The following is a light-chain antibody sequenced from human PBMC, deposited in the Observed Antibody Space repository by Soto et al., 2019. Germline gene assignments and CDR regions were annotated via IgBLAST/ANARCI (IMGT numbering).Light chain of an antibody. Sequence: QSAGTQPASVSGSPGESITISCSGTSIHIASHVLFSWSQPHPGTAPKLIFYVVPMRPSRGSSRFSGSKSSFTASLTISGLPVVEDSHYYYCSFSTFPSVFGSGPNSTVL. CDR2: VVP. J-gene: IGLJ1*01. CDR1: SIHIASHVL. CDR3: CSFSTFPSV. V-gene: IGLV2-23*02.